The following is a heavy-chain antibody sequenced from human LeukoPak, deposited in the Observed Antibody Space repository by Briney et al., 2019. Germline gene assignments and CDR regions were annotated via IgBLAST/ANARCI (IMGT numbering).Heavy chain of an antibody. CDR3: ARHAAYYDILTGYTISQVDY. CDR1: GGSISSYY. J-gene: IGHJ4*02. CDR2: IYYSGST. D-gene: IGHD3-9*01. Sequence: SETLSLTCTVSGGSISSYYWSWIRQPPGKGLEWIEYIYYSGSTNYNPSLKSRVTISVDTSKNQFSLKLSSVTAADTAVYYCARHAAYYDILTGYTISQVDYWGQGTLVTVSS. V-gene: IGHV4-59*08.